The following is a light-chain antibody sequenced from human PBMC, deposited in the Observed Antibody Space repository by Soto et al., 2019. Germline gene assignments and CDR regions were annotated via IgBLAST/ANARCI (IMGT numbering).Light chain of an antibody. CDR3: QQYHRSPRT. CDR2: GAS. V-gene: IGKV3-20*01. J-gene: IGKJ1*01. CDR1: QSVRSSF. Sequence: EIVLTQSPGTLSLVPGQRATLSCRASQSVRSSFLAWLQQKPGQPPRLLIYGASIRAPGIPDRFSGSGSGTDFTLTISRLGPEDLAVYYCQQYHRSPRTFGQGTKVEI.